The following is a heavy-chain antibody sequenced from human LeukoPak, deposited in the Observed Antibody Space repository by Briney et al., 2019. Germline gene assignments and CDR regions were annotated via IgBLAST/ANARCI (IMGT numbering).Heavy chain of an antibody. Sequence: PSETLSLTCGVYGGSFSGYYWGWIRQPPGKGLEWIGSIYYSGGTYYNPSLKSRVTISVDTSKNQFSLKLSSVTAADTAVYYCARGGSPTYSSSGFDAFDIWGQGTMVTVSS. V-gene: IGHV4-34*01. D-gene: IGHD6-6*01. J-gene: IGHJ3*02. CDR2: IYYSGGT. CDR3: ARGGSPTYSSSGFDAFDI. CDR1: GGSFSGYY.